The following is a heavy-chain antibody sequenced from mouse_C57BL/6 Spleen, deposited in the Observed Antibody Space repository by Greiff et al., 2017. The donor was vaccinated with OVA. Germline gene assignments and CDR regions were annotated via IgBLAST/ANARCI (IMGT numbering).Heavy chain of an antibody. D-gene: IGHD1-1*01. CDR2: IDPSDSYT. CDR3: ARSLLRGFAY. J-gene: IGHJ3*01. Sequence: VQLQQPGAELVKPGASVKLSCKASGYTFTSYWMPWVKQRPGQGLEWIGEIDPSDSYTNYNQKFKGKATLTVDPSSSTAYMQLSSLTSEDSAVYYCARSLLRGFAYWGQGTLVTVSA. CDR1: GYTFTSYW. V-gene: IGHV1-50*01.